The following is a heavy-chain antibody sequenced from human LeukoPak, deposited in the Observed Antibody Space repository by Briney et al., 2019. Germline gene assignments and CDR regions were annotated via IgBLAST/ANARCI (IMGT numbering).Heavy chain of an antibody. Sequence: PSETLSLTCAVYGGSFSGYYWSWIRQPPGKGLEWIGEINHSGSTNYNPSLKSRVTISVDTSKNQFSLKLSSVTAADTAVYYCARERRYSSSWYGYYYGMDVWGQGTTVTVSS. V-gene: IGHV4-34*01. CDR2: INHSGST. D-gene: IGHD6-13*01. CDR3: ARERRYSSSWYGYYYGMDV. J-gene: IGHJ6*02. CDR1: GGSFSGYY.